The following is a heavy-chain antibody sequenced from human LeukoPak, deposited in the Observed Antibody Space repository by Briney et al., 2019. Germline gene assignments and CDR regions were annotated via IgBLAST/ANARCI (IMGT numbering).Heavy chain of an antibody. V-gene: IGHV3-7*01. CDR1: GFTFSTYW. CDR2: TKEDGGEK. Sequence: PGGSLRLSCAASGFTFSTYWMSWVRQAPGKGLEWVANTKEDGGEKYYVDSVKGRFTLSRDNSKNTLYLQMNSLRAEDTAVFYCAKGGARLHSYYFDYWGQGTLVTVSS. J-gene: IGHJ4*02. D-gene: IGHD1-26*01. CDR3: AKGGARLHSYYFDY.